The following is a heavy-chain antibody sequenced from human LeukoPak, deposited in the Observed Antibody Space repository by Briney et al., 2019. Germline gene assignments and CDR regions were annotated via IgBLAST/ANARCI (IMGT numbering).Heavy chain of an antibody. CDR2: ISDTGGRT. V-gene: IGHV3-23*01. Sequence: PGGSLRLSCAVSGITLSNYGMTWVRQAPGEGLEWVAGISDTGGRTNYADSVKGRFTISRDNPKNTLYLQMNSLRAEDTAVYFCAERGVVIRVILVGFHKEAYYFDSWGQGALVTVSS. CDR1: GITLSNYG. CDR3: AERGVVIRVILVGFHKEAYYFDS. D-gene: IGHD3-22*01. J-gene: IGHJ4*02.